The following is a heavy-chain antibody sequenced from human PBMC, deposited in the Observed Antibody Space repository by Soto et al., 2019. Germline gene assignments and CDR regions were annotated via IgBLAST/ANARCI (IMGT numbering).Heavy chain of an antibody. CDR2: IYSGGST. V-gene: IGHV3-66*01. CDR3: ARDPWAADS. D-gene: IGHD3-16*01. J-gene: IGHJ4*02. Sequence: EVQLVESGGGLVQPGGSLRLSCAASGFTVSTKYMSWVRQAPGKGLEWVSVIYSGGSTFYADSVRGRFTISRDTSQITVNLQMNSLRAADTAVYYCARDPWAADSWGQGTLVTVSS. CDR1: GFTVSTKY.